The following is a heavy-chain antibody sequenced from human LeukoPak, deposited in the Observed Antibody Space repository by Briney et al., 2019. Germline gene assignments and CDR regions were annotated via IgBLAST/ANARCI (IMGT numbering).Heavy chain of an antibody. CDR1: GYTSTSYY. Sequence: ASVKVSCKASGYTSTSYYMHWVRQAPGQGLEWMGIINPSGGSTSYAQKFQGRVTMTRDTSTSTVYMELSSLRSEGTAVYYCALLMITFGGVIGKFDYWGQGTLVTVSS. CDR3: ALLMITFGGVIGKFDY. J-gene: IGHJ4*02. CDR2: INPSGGST. D-gene: IGHD3-16*02. V-gene: IGHV1-46*01.